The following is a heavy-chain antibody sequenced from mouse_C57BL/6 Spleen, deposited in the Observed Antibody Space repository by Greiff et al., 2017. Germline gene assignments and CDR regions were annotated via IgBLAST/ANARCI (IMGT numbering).Heavy chain of an antibody. J-gene: IGHJ2*01. CDR2: IYPGDGDT. CDR3: ARWGWERGYFDY. V-gene: IGHV1-82*01. Sequence: QVQLQQSGPELVKPGASVKISCKASGYAFSSSWMNWVKQRPGKGLEWIGRIYPGDGDTNYNGKFKGKATLTADTSSSTAYMQLSGLTSEDSAVYFCARWGWERGYFDYWGQGTTRTVSS. D-gene: IGHD3-3*01. CDR1: GYAFSSSW.